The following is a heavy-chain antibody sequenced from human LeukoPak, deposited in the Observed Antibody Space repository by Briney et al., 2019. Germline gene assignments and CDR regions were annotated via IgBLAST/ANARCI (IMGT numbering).Heavy chain of an antibody. V-gene: IGHV3-21*01. J-gene: IGHJ4*02. CDR2: IDSRTGNI. Sequence: PGGSLRLSCAASGFTFSIYSMNWVRQAPGKGLEWVAFIDSRTGNIYYADSVKGRFSISRDNAKDSVYLQMNSLRADDTAVYYCARETEPLDYGDSTNLDYWGQGTLVTVSS. CDR3: ARETEPLDYGDSTNLDY. CDR1: GFTFSIYS. D-gene: IGHD4/OR15-4a*01.